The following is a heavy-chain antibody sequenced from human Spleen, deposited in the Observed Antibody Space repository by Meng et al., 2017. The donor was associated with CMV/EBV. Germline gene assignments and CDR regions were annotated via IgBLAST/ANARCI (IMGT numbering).Heavy chain of an antibody. CDR3: ATGIRVETGILKWGLGNPPEEGRIRIDY. CDR2: INPNSGGT. CDR1: GYTFSDYY. D-gene: IGHD7-27*01. V-gene: IGHV1-2*02. Sequence: ASVKVSCKASGYTFSDYYMQWMRQAPGQGLEWMGWINPNSGGTNYAQKFQGRVTMTRDTSISTAYMELSRLTSDDRAVYYCATGIRVETGILKWGLGNPPEEGRIRIDYWGPGTLVTVSS. J-gene: IGHJ4*02.